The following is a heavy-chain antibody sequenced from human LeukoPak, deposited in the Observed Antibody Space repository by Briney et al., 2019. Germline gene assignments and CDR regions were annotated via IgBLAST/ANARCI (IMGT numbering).Heavy chain of an antibody. CDR2: INHDGSEK. J-gene: IGHJ4*02. CDR1: GFACSNSW. Sequence: PGGSLRLSCAASGFACSNSWMTWVRQAPGKGLEWVANINHDGSEKYYADSMKGRFTISRDNVKNSLYLQVNSLRAEDTAVYYCARDSGHGGIFDYWGQGTLVTVSS. CDR3: ARDSGHGGIFDY. V-gene: IGHV3-7*01. D-gene: IGHD3-16*01.